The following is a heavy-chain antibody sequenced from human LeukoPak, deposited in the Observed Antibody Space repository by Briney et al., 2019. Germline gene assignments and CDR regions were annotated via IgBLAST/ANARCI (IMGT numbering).Heavy chain of an antibody. D-gene: IGHD3-3*01. V-gene: IGHV1-2*02. CDR3: ARVFFRNGMDV. CDR1: GYTFTGYY. Sequence: ASVKVSCKASGYTFTGYYMHWVRQAPGQGLEWMGWINPNSGGTNYAQKFQGRVTMTRNTSISTAYMELSSLRSEDTAVYYCARVFFRNGMDVWGQGTTVTVSS. CDR2: INPNSGGT. J-gene: IGHJ6*02.